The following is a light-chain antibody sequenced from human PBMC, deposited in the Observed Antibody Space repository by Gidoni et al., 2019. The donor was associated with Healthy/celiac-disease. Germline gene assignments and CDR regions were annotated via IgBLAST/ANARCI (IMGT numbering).Light chain of an antibody. CDR2: EDN. CDR1: SGSIASNY. CDR3: QSYDSSNHWV. J-gene: IGLJ3*02. Sequence: NFMLPTHPSASESPGRPVTISCTRSSGSIASNYVQWYQQRPGSSPTTVIYEDNQRPSGVPDRFSGSIDSSSNSASLTISGLKTEDEADYYCQSYDSSNHWVFGGGTKLTVL. V-gene: IGLV6-57*01.